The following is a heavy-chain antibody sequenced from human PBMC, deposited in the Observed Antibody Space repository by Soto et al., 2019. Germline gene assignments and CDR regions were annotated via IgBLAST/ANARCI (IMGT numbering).Heavy chain of an antibody. D-gene: IGHD3-16*01. V-gene: IGHV2-5*02. CDR1: GFSLSTSGVG. CDR3: VHKGGGDRILDY. J-gene: IGHJ4*02. Sequence: QITLKESGPALVKPTQTLTLTCTFSGFSLSTSGVGVGWIRQPPGEALEWLALIYWDDYKHFSPSLESRLTNPKDTPKTQVVLTMTNMDPVDTATYYCVHKGGGDRILDYWGQGTLVTVSS. CDR2: IYWDDYK.